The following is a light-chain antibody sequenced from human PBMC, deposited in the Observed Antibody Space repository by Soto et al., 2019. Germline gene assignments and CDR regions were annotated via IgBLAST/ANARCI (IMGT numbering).Light chain of an antibody. CDR3: AAWDDSLNGLV. V-gene: IGLV1-44*01. CDR1: SSNIGSNT. CDR2: NNN. J-gene: IGLJ1*01. Sequence: QPVLTQPPSASGTPGQRVTISCSGSSSNIGSNTVNWYQQLPGTAPKLLIYNNNQRPSGVPDRFSGSKSGTSASLAISGLQSEDEADYYWAAWDDSLNGLVFGTGTKVTVL.